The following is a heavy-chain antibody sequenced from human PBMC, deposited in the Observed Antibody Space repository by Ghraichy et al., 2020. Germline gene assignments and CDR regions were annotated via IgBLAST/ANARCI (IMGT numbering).Heavy chain of an antibody. V-gene: IGHV4-4*02. J-gene: IGHJ6*03. CDR3: AKMQKTSYYMDV. CDR2: VYNTGDT. CDR1: GDSISNAYW. Sequence: SETLSLTCAVSGDSISNAYWWTWVRQSPGRGLEWIGEVYNTGDTNYNPSLKSLVIISINTTKNHFSLKLNAMSAADTALYFCAKMQKTSYYMDVWGRGTTVT.